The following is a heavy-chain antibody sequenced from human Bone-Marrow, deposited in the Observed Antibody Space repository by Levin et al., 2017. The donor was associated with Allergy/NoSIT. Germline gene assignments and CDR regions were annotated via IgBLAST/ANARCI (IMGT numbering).Heavy chain of an antibody. CDR1: FSSFPFFLSS. J-gene: IGHJ4*02. CDR2: IYYSGTT. Sequence: SETLSLTCTVSFSSFPFFLSSFPFLLPPPGKGLQWIAFIYYSGTTYYNPSLKSRVTMSVDTSKNQFSLKLTSMTASDTAVYYCARVERPITVLGAGNPKIDSWGQGTLVTVSS. D-gene: IGHD3-3*01. V-gene: IGHV4-61*01. CDR3: ARVERPITVLGAGNPKIDS.